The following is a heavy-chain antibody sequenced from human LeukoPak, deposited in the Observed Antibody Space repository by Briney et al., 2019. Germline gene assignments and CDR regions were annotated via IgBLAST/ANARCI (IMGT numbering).Heavy chain of an antibody. CDR3: AKAYAFVGANYFDY. J-gene: IGHJ4*02. V-gene: IGHV3-23*01. CDR2: ISDSGGNT. Sequence: GGSLRLSCAASGFTFNSYAMSWVRQAPWERLQWVSGISDSGGNTYYADSVKGRFTISRDNSKNTLYLQMNNLRAEDAAIYYCAKAYAFVGANYFDYWGQGTLVAVSS. D-gene: IGHD1-26*01. CDR1: GFTFNSYA.